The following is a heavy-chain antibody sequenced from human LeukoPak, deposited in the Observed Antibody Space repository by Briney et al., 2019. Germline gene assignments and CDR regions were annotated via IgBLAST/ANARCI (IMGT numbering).Heavy chain of an antibody. Sequence: GGSLRLSCAASGFTFSSYDMTWVRQTPGKGLEWVSYISSSGSTIYYADSVKGRFTISRDNAKNSLYLQMNSLRAEDTAVYYCARDGADCGGDCYSYYFDYWGQGTLVTVSS. CDR3: ARDGADCGGDCYSYYFDY. V-gene: IGHV3-48*03. CDR1: GFTFSSYD. J-gene: IGHJ4*02. CDR2: ISSSGSTI. D-gene: IGHD2-21*02.